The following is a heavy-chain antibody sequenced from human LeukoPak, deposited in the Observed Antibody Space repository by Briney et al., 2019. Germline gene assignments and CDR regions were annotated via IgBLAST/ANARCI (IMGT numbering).Heavy chain of an antibody. V-gene: IGHV1-8*01. D-gene: IGHD6-13*01. CDR2: MSPNSGDT. CDR1: GYTFTSYH. J-gene: IGHJ4*02. Sequence: APVKVSCKASGYTFTSYHINWVRQATGQGLEWVGWMSPNSGDTGFAQKFQGRVTMTRNTSITTAYMELSSLRSDDTAIYYCARGVAAGYDYWGQGTLVTVSS. CDR3: ARGVAAGYDY.